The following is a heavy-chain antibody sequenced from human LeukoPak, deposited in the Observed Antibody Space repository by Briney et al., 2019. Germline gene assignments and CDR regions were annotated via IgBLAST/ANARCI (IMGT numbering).Heavy chain of an antibody. J-gene: IGHJ4*02. CDR3: ARSYYYDSSGYYPPDY. Sequence: GASVTVSFKSSGYTFTNYGISWVRQAPGQGLEWMGWISAYNGNTNYAQRLQGRVTMATDTSTNTAYMELRSLGSDDTAVYYCARSYYYDSSGYYPPDYWGQGTLVTVSS. CDR2: ISAYNGNT. D-gene: IGHD3-22*01. CDR1: GYTFTNYG. V-gene: IGHV1-18*01.